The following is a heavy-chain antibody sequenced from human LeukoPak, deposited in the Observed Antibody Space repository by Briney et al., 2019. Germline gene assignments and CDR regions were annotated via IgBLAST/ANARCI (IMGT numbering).Heavy chain of an antibody. J-gene: IGHJ6*03. CDR2: IKEDGSEK. CDR3: ARRSYRGVYYYYYMDV. V-gene: IGHV3-7*01. D-gene: IGHD3-16*02. CDR1: GFSFSTYW. Sequence: PGGSLRLSCVASGFSFSTYWMSWVRQAPGKGLEWVANIKEDGSEKYFVDSVKGRFTMSRDNAKNSVYLQMNRLRVEDTAVYYCARRSYRGVYYYYYMDVWGKGTPVTVSS.